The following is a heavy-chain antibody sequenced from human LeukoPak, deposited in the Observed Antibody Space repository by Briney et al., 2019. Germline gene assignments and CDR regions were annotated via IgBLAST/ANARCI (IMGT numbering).Heavy chain of an antibody. CDR2: IYSSGST. CDR1: GGSINYYY. D-gene: IGHD3-22*01. CDR3: ARDSRYSDTSGYYYSHYYMDV. Sequence: SETLSLTCTVSGGSINYYYWSWIRQPPGKGLEYIGYIYSSGSTNYNPSLKSRVTMSVDTSKNQFSLKLSSVTAADTAVYYCARDSRYSDTSGYYYSHYYMDVRGKGTTVTVSS. J-gene: IGHJ6*03. V-gene: IGHV4-59*01.